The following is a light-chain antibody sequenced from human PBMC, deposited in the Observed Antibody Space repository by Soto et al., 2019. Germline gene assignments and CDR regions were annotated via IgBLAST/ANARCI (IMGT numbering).Light chain of an antibody. CDR1: SSDVGGYDY. V-gene: IGLV2-8*01. CDR2: EVT. Sequence: QSVLTQPPSASGSPGRSVTISCTGTSSDVGGYDYVSWFQQHPGKAPKLIIYEVTKRPSGVPDRFSASKSGNTASLTVSGLQAEDEADYYCQSYDSSLSGSGVFGGGTKLTVL. CDR3: QSYDSSLSGSGV. J-gene: IGLJ3*02.